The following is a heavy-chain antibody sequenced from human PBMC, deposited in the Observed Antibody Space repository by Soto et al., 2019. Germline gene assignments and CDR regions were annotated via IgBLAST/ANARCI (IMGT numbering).Heavy chain of an antibody. D-gene: IGHD1-26*01. J-gene: IGHJ4*02. CDR3: ARNVNSGLDY. V-gene: IGHV1-46*01. CDR2: INPTGGST. CDR1: GYTFTPYH. Sequence: VQPGPSGAWVKKPGASGEVSCKASGYTFTPYHLHWVRKAPGQGLEWMGMINPTGGSTSYAHKFQGRVTMTRDTSTSTVYMELSSLRSDDTAMYYCARNVNSGLDYWGQGTLVTVSS.